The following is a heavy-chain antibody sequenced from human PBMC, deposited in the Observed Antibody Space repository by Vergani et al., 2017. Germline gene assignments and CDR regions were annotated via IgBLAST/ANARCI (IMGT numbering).Heavy chain of an antibody. CDR2: IWYDGSNK. D-gene: IGHD3-9*01. J-gene: IGHJ6*02. CDR3: ARGEIRYFDWLNYYYYGMDV. V-gene: IGHV3-33*01. CDR1: GFTFSSYG. Sequence: QVQLVESGGGVVQPGRSLRLSCAASGFTFSSYGMHWVRQAPGKGLEWVAVIWYDGSNKYYADSVKGRFTISRDKSKNTLYLQMNSLRAEDTAVYYCARGEIRYFDWLNYYYYGMDVWGQGTTVTVSS.